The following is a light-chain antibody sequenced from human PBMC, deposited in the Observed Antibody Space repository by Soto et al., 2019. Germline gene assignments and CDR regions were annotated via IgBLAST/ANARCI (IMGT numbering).Light chain of an antibody. V-gene: IGKV3-15*01. J-gene: IGKJ1*01. CDR3: QQYNNWPRT. CDR1: QSVSSD. Sequence: EIVLIKSPGTLSLSPGERATLSCRASQSVSSDLAWYHQKPGQAPRLLIYGASTRATGIPARFSGSGSGTEFTLTINSLQSEDFAVYYCQQYNNWPRTFGQGTKVDI. CDR2: GAS.